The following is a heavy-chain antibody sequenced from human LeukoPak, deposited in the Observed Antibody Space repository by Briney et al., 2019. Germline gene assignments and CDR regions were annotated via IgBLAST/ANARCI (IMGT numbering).Heavy chain of an antibody. CDR2: ISSSSSYI. CDR3: ARDSFYYDSSASYYFDY. Sequence: PGGSLRLSCAASGFTFSSYSMNWVRQAPGKGLEWVPSISSSSSYIYYADSVKGRFTISRDNAKSSLYLQMNSLRAEDTAVYYCARDSFYYDSSASYYFDYWGQGTLVTVSS. J-gene: IGHJ4*02. CDR1: GFTFSSYS. D-gene: IGHD3-22*01. V-gene: IGHV3-21*01.